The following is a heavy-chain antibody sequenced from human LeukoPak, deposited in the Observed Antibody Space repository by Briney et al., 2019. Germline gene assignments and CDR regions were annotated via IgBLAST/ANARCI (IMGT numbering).Heavy chain of an antibody. V-gene: IGHV1-2*02. CDR2: INCNSGDA. CDR1: GYTFTEHF. J-gene: IGHJ3*02. D-gene: IGHD2-15*01. Sequence: ASVQVSCKASGYTFTEHFIYWVRQAPGQGLEWVGRINCNSGDANSAQKFQGRVTMSRDTSVSTAYMDLSSVTSDDTAVYYCARVVDRDPWISPDAFDIWGQGTMVTVSS. CDR3: ARVVDRDPWISPDAFDI.